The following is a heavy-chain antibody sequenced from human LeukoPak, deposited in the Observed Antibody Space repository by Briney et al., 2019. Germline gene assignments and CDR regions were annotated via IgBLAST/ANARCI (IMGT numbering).Heavy chain of an antibody. Sequence: GGSLRLSCVASGFTFSSYAMHWVRQAPGKGLEWLTVISYDGSREYHADSVKGRFTVSRDNSKSTLYVQMNSLRPNDTAMYYCAKDYGDYAYYWGQGTLVTVSS. D-gene: IGHD4-17*01. CDR3: AKDYGDYAYY. V-gene: IGHV3-30*04. CDR2: ISYDGSRE. J-gene: IGHJ4*02. CDR1: GFTFSSYA.